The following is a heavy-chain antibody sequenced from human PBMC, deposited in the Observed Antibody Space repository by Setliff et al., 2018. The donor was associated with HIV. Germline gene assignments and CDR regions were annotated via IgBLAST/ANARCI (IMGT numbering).Heavy chain of an antibody. CDR2: IFYSGST. CDR1: GGSTDSGSYY. CDR3: TRRGADSYYPRPLDV. Sequence: SETLSLTCTVSGGSTDSGSYYWAWIRQPPGKGLEWIGYIFYSGSTNYNPSLKSRVTISVDTSKNQFSLRLNSVTAADTAIYYCTRRGADSYYPRPLDVWGKGTTVTVSS. V-gene: IGHV4-61*01. D-gene: IGHD3-10*01. J-gene: IGHJ6*04.